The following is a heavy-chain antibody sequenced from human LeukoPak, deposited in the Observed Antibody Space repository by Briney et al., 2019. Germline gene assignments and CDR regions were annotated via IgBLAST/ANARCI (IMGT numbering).Heavy chain of an antibody. CDR2: ISSSSSYI. CDR3: ARVGYYYGSGGGGFDY. D-gene: IGHD3-10*01. Sequence: AGGSLRLSCAASGFTFSSYSMNWVRQAPGKGLEWVSSISSSSSYIYYADSVKGRFTISRDNAKNSLYLQMNSLRAEDTAVYYCARVGYYYGSGGGGFDYWGQGTLVTVSS. V-gene: IGHV3-21*01. CDR1: GFTFSSYS. J-gene: IGHJ4*02.